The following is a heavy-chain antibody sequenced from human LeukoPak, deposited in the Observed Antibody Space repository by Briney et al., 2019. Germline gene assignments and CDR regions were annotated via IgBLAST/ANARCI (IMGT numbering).Heavy chain of an antibody. CDR1: GYSFTSYW. Sequence: GESLKISCKGSGYSFTSYWIGWVRQMPGKGLEWMGIIYPGDSDTRYSPSFQGQVTISADKSIATAYLQWSSLKASDSAMYYCATYRNNEGCGTWGQGTLVTVSS. CDR3: ATYRNNEGCGT. V-gene: IGHV5-51*01. D-gene: IGHD1/OR15-1a*01. CDR2: IYPGDSDT. J-gene: IGHJ5*02.